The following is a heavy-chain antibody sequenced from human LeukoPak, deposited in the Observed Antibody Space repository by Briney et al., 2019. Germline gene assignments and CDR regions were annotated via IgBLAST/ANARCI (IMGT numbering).Heavy chain of an antibody. J-gene: IGHJ4*02. D-gene: IGHD3-22*01. V-gene: IGHV4-4*07. CDR3: ARGDYYDSSGVYFDY. CDR1: GGSISSYH. Sequence: NPSETLSLTCTVSGGSISSYHWSWIRQPAGKGLEWIGHIYTPGSTKYNPSLKSRVTMSVDTSKNQFSLKLSSVTAADTAVYYCARGDYYDSSGVYFDYWGQGTLVTVSS. CDR2: IYTPGST.